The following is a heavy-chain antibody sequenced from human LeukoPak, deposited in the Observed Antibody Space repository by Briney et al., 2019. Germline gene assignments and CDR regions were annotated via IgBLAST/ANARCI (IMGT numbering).Heavy chain of an antibody. J-gene: IGHJ6*02. D-gene: IGHD3-3*01. CDR1: GFAFSSYT. CDR3: AKDDFWTLFYYYGMDV. CDR2: ISGSGGST. V-gene: IGHV3-23*01. Sequence: PGGSLRLSCVASGFAFSSYTMSWVRQAPGKGLEWVSAISGSGGSTYYADSVKGRFTISRDNSKNTLYLQMNSLRAEDTAVYYCAKDDFWTLFYYYGMDVWGQGTTVTVSS.